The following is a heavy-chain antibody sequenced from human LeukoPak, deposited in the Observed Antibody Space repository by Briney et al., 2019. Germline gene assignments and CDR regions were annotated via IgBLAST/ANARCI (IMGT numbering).Heavy chain of an antibody. CDR1: GGSISSYY. CDR2: IYYSGST. CDR3: ARHSGYSSGWYGH. D-gene: IGHD6-19*01. V-gene: IGHV4-59*08. J-gene: IGHJ5*02. Sequence: PSETLSLTCTVSGGSISSYYWSWIRQPPGKGLEWIGYIYYSGSTNYNPSLKSRVTISVDTSKNQFSLKLSSVTAADTAVYYCARHSGYSSGWYGHWGQGNLVTVSS.